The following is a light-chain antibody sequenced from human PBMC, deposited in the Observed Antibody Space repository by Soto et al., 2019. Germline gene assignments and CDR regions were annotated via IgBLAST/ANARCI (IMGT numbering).Light chain of an antibody. CDR2: GAS. J-gene: IGKJ5*01. CDR1: QTVSSGF. CDR3: QQRSNWIT. Sequence: EIVLTQSPGTLSVSPGERATVSCRASQTVSSGFLAWYQQKVGQAPRLLIYGASTRATGIPDRFSGSGSGTDFTLTISSLEPEDFAVYYCQQRSNWITFGQGTRLEI. V-gene: IGKV3D-20*02.